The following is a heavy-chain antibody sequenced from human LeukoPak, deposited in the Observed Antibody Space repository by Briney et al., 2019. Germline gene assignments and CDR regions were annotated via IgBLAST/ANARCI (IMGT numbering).Heavy chain of an antibody. Sequence: SETLSLTCTVSGVSISSYYWSWIRQPPGKGLEWIGYIYYSGSTNYNPSLKSRVTISVDTSKNQFSLKLSSVTAADTAVYYCATHDYGGEFDYWGQGTLVTVSS. CDR3: ATHDYGGEFDY. CDR2: IYYSGST. V-gene: IGHV4-59*01. D-gene: IGHD4-23*01. J-gene: IGHJ4*02. CDR1: GVSISSYY.